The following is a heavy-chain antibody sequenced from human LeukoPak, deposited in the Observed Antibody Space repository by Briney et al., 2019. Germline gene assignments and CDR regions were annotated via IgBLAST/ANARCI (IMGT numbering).Heavy chain of an antibody. Sequence: SETLSLTCNVSGGSINTANYYWTWIRQPPGKGLEWIGYISYSGTPYYNPSLNSRVTISLDTSKNQCSLILNSVTAADTAMYYCARDRYGDFEDYWGQGTLVTVSS. CDR3: ARDRYGDFEDY. D-gene: IGHD4-17*01. CDR2: ISYSGTP. V-gene: IGHV4-30-4*08. CDR1: GGSINTANYY. J-gene: IGHJ4*02.